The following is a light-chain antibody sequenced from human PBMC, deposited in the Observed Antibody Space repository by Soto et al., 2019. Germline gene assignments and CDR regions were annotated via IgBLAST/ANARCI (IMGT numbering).Light chain of an antibody. CDR1: QRVSSSY. CDR2: GAS. Sequence: EIVLTQSPGTLSLSPGERATLSCRASQRVSSSYLAWYQQKPGQAPRLLIYGASTRATGIPDRFSGSGSGTDFTLTISRLEPEDFAVYFCQLYGSSPPFTFGQGTKVEI. CDR3: QLYGSSPPFT. V-gene: IGKV3-20*01. J-gene: IGKJ2*01.